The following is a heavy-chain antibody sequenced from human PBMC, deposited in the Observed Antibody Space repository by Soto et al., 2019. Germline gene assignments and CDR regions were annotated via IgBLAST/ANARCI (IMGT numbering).Heavy chain of an antibody. D-gene: IGHD3-10*01. Sequence: PGESLKISCAASGFTVTGYSMHWVRQAPGKGLEWVALISYDGTYKDYADSVKGRFSISRDYSNNALYLQMNSLTTEDTAVYYCARDDEGGSYCDLGYWGQGTLVTVSS. CDR2: ISYDGTYK. CDR3: ARDDEGGSYCDLGY. CDR1: GFTVTGYS. V-gene: IGHV3-30-3*01. J-gene: IGHJ4*02.